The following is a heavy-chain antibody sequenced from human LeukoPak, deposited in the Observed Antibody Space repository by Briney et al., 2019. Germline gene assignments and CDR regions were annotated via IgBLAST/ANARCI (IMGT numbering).Heavy chain of an antibody. CDR3: ARTAYYYDSSGYRRYFDY. V-gene: IGHV4-34*01. J-gene: IGHJ4*02. D-gene: IGHD3-22*01. CDR2: INHSGST. CDR1: GGSFSGYY. Sequence: SETLSLTCAVYGGSFSGYYWSWIRQPPGKGLEWIGEINHSGSTNYNPSLKSRVTISVDTSKNQFSLKLSSVTAADTAVYYCARTAYYYDSSGYRRYFDYWGQGTLVTVSS.